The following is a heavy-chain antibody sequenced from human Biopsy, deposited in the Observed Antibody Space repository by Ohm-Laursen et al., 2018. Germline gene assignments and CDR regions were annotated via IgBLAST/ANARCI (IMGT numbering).Heavy chain of an antibody. D-gene: IGHD3-16*02. Sequence: SLRLSCSASGFTFQDHAMHWVRQPPGKGLEWVSGISWDSGRIGYADSVKGRSTFSRNNAKKSLYLEINSLTPEDTALYYCKKDFIPAGTDVWGQGTTVTVSS. V-gene: IGHV3-9*01. J-gene: IGHJ6*02. CDR1: GFTFQDHA. CDR3: KKDFIPAGTDV. CDR2: ISWDSGRI.